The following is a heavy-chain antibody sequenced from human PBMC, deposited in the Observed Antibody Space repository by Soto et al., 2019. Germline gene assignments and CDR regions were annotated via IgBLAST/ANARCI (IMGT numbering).Heavy chain of an antibody. J-gene: IGHJ4*02. CDR1: GYTFTSYG. D-gene: IGHD3-3*01. Sequence: GASVKVSCKASGYTFTSYGISWVRQAPGQGLEWMGWISAYNGNTNYAQKLQGRVTITADESTSTAYMELSSLRSEDTAVYYCASGDFGGYDFWSGYYSYFDYWGQGTLVTVSS. V-gene: IGHV1-18*01. CDR2: ISAYNGNT. CDR3: ASGDFGGYDFWSGYYSYFDY.